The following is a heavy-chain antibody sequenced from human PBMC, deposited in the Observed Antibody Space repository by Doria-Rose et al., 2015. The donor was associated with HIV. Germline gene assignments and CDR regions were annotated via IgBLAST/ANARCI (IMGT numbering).Heavy chain of an antibody. J-gene: IGHJ4*02. V-gene: IGHV2-26*01. CDR3: ARIKSSKWYHKYYFDF. CDR2: IFSDDER. Sequence: QITLKESGPVLVKPTETLTLTCTVSGVSLSSPGMGVSWIRQPPGKALEWLANIFSDDERSYQTSLQSRLAISSGNSKSQVVLTMTDMDPVDTATYYCARIKSSKWYHKYYFDFWGQGTLVIVSA. CDR1: GVSLSSPGMG. D-gene: IGHD6-13*01.